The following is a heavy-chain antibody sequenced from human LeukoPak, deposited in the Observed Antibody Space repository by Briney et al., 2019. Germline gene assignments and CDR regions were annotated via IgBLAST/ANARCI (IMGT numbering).Heavy chain of an antibody. Sequence: SQTLSLTCSVSGGSVSIGGYYWSWIRQHPGKGLEWIGYIYYSGSTYYNPSLKSRVTISIDTSKNQFSLKLSSVTAADTAVYYCARGTVHTAMGNWGQGTLVTVSS. V-gene: IGHV4-31*03. CDR2: IYYSGST. J-gene: IGHJ4*02. CDR3: ARGTVHTAMGN. D-gene: IGHD5-18*01. CDR1: GGSVSIGGYY.